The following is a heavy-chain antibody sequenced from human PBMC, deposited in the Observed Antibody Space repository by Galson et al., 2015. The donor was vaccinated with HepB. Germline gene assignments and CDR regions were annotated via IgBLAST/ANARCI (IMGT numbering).Heavy chain of an antibody. CDR1: GPTLGRYR. CDR2: INNDGSSI. Sequence: SLRLPCPATGPTLGRYRPHWVRKAPGKGLAWVSRINNDGSSITHADSVKGRFTISRDNAKNTLYLQMNSLSAEDSAVYYCARSRVERAVAGTFDYWGQGTLATVSS. J-gene: IGHJ4*02. CDR3: ARSRVERAVAGTFDY. V-gene: IGHV3-74*01. D-gene: IGHD6-19*01.